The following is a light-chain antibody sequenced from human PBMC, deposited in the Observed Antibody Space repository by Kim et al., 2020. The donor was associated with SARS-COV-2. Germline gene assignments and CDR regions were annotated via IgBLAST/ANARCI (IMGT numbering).Light chain of an antibody. V-gene: IGKV4-1*01. CDR1: QSGIYRSNNKNY. CDR2: WAS. CDR3: QQYYSTPWT. Sequence: DTIKCKSRQSGIYRSNNKNYLAWYQKKPGQPPKLLIYWASTRESGVPDRFSGSGYGTDFTLTISSLQAEDVAVYYCQQYYSTPWTFGQGTKVEIK. J-gene: IGKJ1*01.